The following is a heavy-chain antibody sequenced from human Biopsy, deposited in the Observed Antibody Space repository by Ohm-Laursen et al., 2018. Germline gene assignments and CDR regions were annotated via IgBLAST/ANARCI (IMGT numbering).Heavy chain of an antibody. V-gene: IGHV1-46*01. Sequence: ASVNASCKASGNTFATSHTHWVRQAPGQGLEWLGVISPRGATTSFSQKFQGRITMTRDPSTGTVYMDLNSLGSEDTAVYYCARAGVGSDGTDSYYYGMDVWGPGTTVTVSS. J-gene: IGHJ6*02. CDR1: GNTFATSH. D-gene: IGHD5-24*01. CDR2: ISPRGATT. CDR3: ARAGVGSDGTDSYYYGMDV.